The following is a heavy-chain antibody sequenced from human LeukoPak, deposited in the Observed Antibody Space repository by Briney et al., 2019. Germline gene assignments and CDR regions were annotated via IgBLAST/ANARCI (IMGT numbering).Heavy chain of an antibody. CDR2: ISGSDSTT. D-gene: IGHD3-10*01. CDR1: GFTVSSNY. V-gene: IGHV3-23*01. Sequence: GGSLRLSCAASGFTVSSNYMSWVRQAPGEGLEWVSAISGSDSTTYYADSVKGRFTISRDKSKNTLYLQMNSLRAEDTAVYYCAKDLIKGSLTTEYFQHWGQGTLVTVSS. J-gene: IGHJ1*01. CDR3: AKDLIKGSLTTEYFQH.